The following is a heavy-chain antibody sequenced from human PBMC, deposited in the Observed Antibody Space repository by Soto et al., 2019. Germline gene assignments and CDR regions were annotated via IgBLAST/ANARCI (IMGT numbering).Heavy chain of an antibody. CDR2: IYYSGNT. CDR1: GVSVSSDIYY. V-gene: IGHV4-31*03. CDR3: ARYPVVVVPAANYGLDV. D-gene: IGHD2-2*01. J-gene: IGHJ6*02. Sequence: SETLSLTCSISGVSVSSDIYYWSWIRHHPGKGLEWIGYIYYSGNTYYNPSLGGRVTISLDTSKNHFSLRLRSVTPADTAVYYCARYPVVVVPAANYGLDVWGQGTTVTVSS.